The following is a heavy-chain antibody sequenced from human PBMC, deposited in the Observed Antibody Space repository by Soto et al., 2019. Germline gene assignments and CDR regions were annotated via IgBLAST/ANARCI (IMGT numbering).Heavy chain of an antibody. CDR3: ARDVNGGFCGA. J-gene: IGHJ5*02. D-gene: IGHD2-21*01. Sequence: EVQLVESGGGLVKPGGSLRLSCAASGFTFSSYSMNWVRQAPGKGLEWVSTISSRNNDMYYVDSVKGRFTISRDNARNSVYLRMNSLRADDTAVYYCARDVNGGFCGAWGQGTLVTVSS. CDR1: GFTFSSYS. V-gene: IGHV3-21*01. CDR2: ISSRNNDM.